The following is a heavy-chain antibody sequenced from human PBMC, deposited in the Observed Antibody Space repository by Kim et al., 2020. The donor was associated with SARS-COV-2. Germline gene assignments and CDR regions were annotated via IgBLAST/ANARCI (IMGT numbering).Heavy chain of an antibody. D-gene: IGHD3-22*01. Sequence: NPSLKSRLTITKDTSKNQVVLTMTNMDPVDTATYYCAHSSGDSSGYPVDYWGQGTLVTVSS. J-gene: IGHJ4*02. CDR3: AHSSGDSSGYPVDY. V-gene: IGHV2-5*01.